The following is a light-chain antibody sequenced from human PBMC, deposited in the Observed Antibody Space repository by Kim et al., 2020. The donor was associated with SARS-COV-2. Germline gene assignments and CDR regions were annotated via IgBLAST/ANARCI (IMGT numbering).Light chain of an antibody. CDR1: NSDVGAYNY. Sequence: GQSITISGTGTNSDVGAYNYVTWYQQHPGKAPKLIIYDVSNRPSGVSNRFSGSKSGNTASLTISGLQAEDETDYYCSSYTSSSTWVFGGGTKLTVL. J-gene: IGLJ3*02. CDR2: DVS. V-gene: IGLV2-14*03. CDR3: SSYTSSSTWV.